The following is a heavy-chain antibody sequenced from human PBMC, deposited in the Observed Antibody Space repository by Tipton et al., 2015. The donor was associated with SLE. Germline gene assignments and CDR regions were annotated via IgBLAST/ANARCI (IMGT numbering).Heavy chain of an antibody. D-gene: IGHD3-22*01. Sequence: QSGPEVKKPGASVKVSCKASGYTFTSYGISWVRQAPGQGLEWMGWISAYNGNTNYAQKLQGRVTMTTDTSTSTAYMELRSLRSDDTAVYYCAKTITMIVVALDAFDIWGQGTMVTVSS. CDR1: GYTFTSYG. CDR2: ISAYNGNT. V-gene: IGHV1-18*01. J-gene: IGHJ3*02. CDR3: AKTITMIVVALDAFDI.